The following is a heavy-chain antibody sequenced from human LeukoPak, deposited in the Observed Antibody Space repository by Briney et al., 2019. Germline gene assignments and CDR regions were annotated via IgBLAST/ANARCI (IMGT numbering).Heavy chain of an antibody. D-gene: IGHD3-22*01. CDR1: GFSFSDLG. CDR2: ISYDGSNK. Sequence: GGSLRLSCAASGFSFSDLGMYWVRQAPGKGLEWVAVISYDGSNKYYADSVKGRFTISRDNSKNTLYLQMNSLRAEDTAVYYCAREDDSSGDAFDYWGQGTLVTVSS. J-gene: IGHJ4*02. CDR3: AREDDSSGDAFDY. V-gene: IGHV3-30*03.